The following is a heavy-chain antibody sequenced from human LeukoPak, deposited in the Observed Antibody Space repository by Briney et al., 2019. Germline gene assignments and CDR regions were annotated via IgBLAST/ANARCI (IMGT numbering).Heavy chain of an antibody. D-gene: IGHD4-17*01. CDR1: GYSFPNFW. J-gene: IGHJ6*03. V-gene: IGHV5-51*01. CDR2: IYPAESDT. CDR3: ARLYGDDYYYYYMDV. Sequence: GESLKISCKASGYSFPNFWIGWVRQMPGKGLEWMGLIYPAESDTRYSPSFQGQVTISADRSSNTAYLQWRSLKASDTAMYYCARLYGDDYYYYYMDVWGKGTTVTVSS.